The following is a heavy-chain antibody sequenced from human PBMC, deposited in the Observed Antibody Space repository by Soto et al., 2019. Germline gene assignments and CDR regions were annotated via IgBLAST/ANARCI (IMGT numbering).Heavy chain of an antibody. CDR1: GGSISTSNW. CDR2: VYHSGST. V-gene: IGHV4-4*02. D-gene: IGHD1-1*01. J-gene: IGHJ4*02. CDR3: AKTSTSGTRFDY. Sequence: QVQLQESGPGLVKPSGTLSLTCAVSGGSISTSNWWSWVRQPPGKGLEWIGEVYHSGSTNYKPSFKRRVAMSVDKSKNQFSLTLNSVTAADTAVYYCAKTSTSGTRFDYWGQGSLVTVSS.